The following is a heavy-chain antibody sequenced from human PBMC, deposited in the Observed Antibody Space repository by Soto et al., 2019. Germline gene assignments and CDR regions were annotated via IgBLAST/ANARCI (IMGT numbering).Heavy chain of an antibody. CDR3: ARHTRYCSSTSCYLDY. J-gene: IGHJ4*02. V-gene: IGHV4-59*08. CDR2: IYYSGST. CDR1: GGSISSYY. D-gene: IGHD2-2*01. Sequence: LSLTCTVSGGSISSYYWSWIRQPPGKGLEWIGYIYYSGSTNYNPSLKSRVTISVDTSKNQFSLKLSSVTAADTAVYYCARHTRYCSSTSCYLDYWGQGTLVTVSS.